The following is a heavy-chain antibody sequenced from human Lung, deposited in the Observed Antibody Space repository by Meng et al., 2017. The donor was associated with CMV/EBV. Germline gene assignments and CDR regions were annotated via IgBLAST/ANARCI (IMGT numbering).Heavy chain of an antibody. D-gene: IGHD3-10*01. Sequence: GGSXRLXXAASGFTVSDNYMSWVRQAPGKGLEWVSVIYSGGSTYYADSVKGRFTISRDNSKNTLYLQMNSLRAEDTAVYYCARDLEWFGSGGYFGMDVWGQGTTVTVSS. V-gene: IGHV3-66*02. CDR1: GFTVSDNY. J-gene: IGHJ6*02. CDR2: IYSGGST. CDR3: ARDLEWFGSGGYFGMDV.